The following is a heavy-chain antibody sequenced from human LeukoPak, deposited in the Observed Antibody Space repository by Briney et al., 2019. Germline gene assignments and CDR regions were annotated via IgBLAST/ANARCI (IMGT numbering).Heavy chain of an antibody. CDR1: GFTFSSYA. J-gene: IGHJ4*02. V-gene: IGHV3-23*01. Sequence: QTGGSLRLSCAASGFTFSSYAMSWVRQAPGKGLEWVSAISGNGGSTYYADSVKGRFTISRDNSKNTLYLQMNSLRAEDTAVYYCAKEGHYYDSSGYYPYYFDYWGQGTLVTVSS. D-gene: IGHD3-22*01. CDR3: AKEGHYYDSSGYYPYYFDY. CDR2: ISGNGGST.